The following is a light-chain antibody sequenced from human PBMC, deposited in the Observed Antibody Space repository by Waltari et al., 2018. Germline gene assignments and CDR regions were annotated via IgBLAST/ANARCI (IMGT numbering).Light chain of an antibody. Sequence: AIRITQSPSSLSASTGDRVTSTCRASQGISSYLAWYQNKPGKAPKVLIYAASTLKSGSTSRFSGSGSGTDFTLTISCLQSEDFAIYYCQQYYSNPATFGQGTKVEIK. J-gene: IGKJ1*01. V-gene: IGKV1-8*01. CDR1: QGISSY. CDR2: AAS. CDR3: QQYYSNPAT.